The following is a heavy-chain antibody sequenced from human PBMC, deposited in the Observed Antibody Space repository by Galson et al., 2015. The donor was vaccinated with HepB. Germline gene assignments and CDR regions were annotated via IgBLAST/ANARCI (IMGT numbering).Heavy chain of an antibody. V-gene: IGHV3-30-3*01. Sequence: SLRLSCAASGSTFRSYAMHWVRQAPGKGLEWVAVISYDGSNKYYADSVKGRFTISRDNSKNTLYLQMNSLGAEDTAVYYCTRDDHGGSYLGYWGQGTLVTVSS. J-gene: IGHJ4*02. CDR3: TRDDHGGSYLGY. CDR2: ISYDGSNK. CDR1: GSTFRSYA. D-gene: IGHD4/OR15-4a*01.